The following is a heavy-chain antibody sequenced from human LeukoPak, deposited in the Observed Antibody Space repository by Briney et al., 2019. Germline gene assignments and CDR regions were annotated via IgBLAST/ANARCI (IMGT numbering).Heavy chain of an antibody. Sequence: ASVKVSCKASGGTFSSYAISWVRQAPGQGLEWMGGIIPIFGTANYAQKFQGRVTITADESTSTAYMELSSLRSEDTAVYYCARGPWGREYSSSWYDYWGQGTLVTVSS. CDR1: GGTFSSYA. CDR2: IIPIFGTA. J-gene: IGHJ4*02. CDR3: ARGPWGREYSSSWYDY. V-gene: IGHV1-69*13. D-gene: IGHD6-13*01.